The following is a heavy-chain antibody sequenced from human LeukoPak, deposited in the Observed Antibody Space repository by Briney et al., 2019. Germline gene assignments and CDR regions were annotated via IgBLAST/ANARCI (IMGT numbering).Heavy chain of an antibody. J-gene: IGHJ4*02. CDR2: IYSDVRRI. V-gene: IGHV3-74*03. Sequence: GESLRLSCAASGFTFSDYWMHWVRQAPGKGLEWVARIYSDVRRIKYADSVKGRFTISRDNAKNTLYLQMNALRVEDTAVYYCATSPVISRDWGQGTLVTVSS. D-gene: IGHD2-21*01. CDR1: GFTFSDYW. CDR3: ATSPVISRD.